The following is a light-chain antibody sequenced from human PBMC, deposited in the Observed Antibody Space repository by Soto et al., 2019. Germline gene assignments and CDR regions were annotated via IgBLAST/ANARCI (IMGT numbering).Light chain of an antibody. CDR1: QSISIY. CDR3: QQYNDWLWT. J-gene: IGKJ1*01. CDR2: AAS. V-gene: IGKV1-39*01. Sequence: DIQMTQSPSSLSASVGDRVTITCRASQSISIYLNWYQQKPGKAPKLLIYAASSLQIGVPSRFSGSGSGTDFTLTISSLQPEDFAVYYCQQYNDWLWTFGQGTKVEIK.